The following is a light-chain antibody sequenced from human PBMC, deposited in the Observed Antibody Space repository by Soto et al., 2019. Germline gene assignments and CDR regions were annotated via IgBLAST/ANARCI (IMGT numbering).Light chain of an antibody. V-gene: IGLV1-40*01. CDR1: RSNIGAGYA. CDR2: DNT. CDR3: QSYDTSLSASV. Sequence: QSVLTQPPSVSGAPGQGVTISCTGSRSNIGAGYAVHWYQQLPGTAPKLLIYDNTNRPSGVPDRFSASESGTSASLAITGLQSEHEADYYCQSYDTSLSASVFGGGTKLTVL. J-gene: IGLJ2*01.